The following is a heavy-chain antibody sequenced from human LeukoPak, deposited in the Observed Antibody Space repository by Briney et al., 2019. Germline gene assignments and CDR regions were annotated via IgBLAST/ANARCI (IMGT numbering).Heavy chain of an antibody. CDR2: ISSSSSTI. V-gene: IGHV3-48*01. CDR3: ARDPVVTAIDFDS. J-gene: IGHJ4*02. CDR1: GFTFSSYS. D-gene: IGHD2-21*02. Sequence: PGGSLRLSCAAPGFTFSSYSMNWVRQAPGKGLEWVSYISSSSSTIYYADSVKGRFTISRDNAKNSLYLQMNSLRAEDTAIYYCARDPVVTAIDFDSWGQGTLVTVSS.